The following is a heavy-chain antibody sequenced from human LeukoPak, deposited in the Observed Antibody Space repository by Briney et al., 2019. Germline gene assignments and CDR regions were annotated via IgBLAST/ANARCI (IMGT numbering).Heavy chain of an antibody. CDR1: GFTFSSYA. D-gene: IGHD3-22*01. J-gene: IGHJ5*02. V-gene: IGHV3-23*01. CDR2: ISGSGAST. Sequence: GGSLRLSCAASGFTFSSYAMSWVRQAPGKGLEWVSAISGSGASTYYADSVKGRFTISRDNSKNTLYLQMNSLRAEDTAVYYCAKDGLGDSSGYLNWFDPWGQGTLVTVSS. CDR3: AKDGLGDSSGYLNWFDP.